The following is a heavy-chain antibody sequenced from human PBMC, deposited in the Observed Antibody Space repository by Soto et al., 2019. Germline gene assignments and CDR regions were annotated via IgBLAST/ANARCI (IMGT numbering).Heavy chain of an antibody. J-gene: IGHJ5*02. V-gene: IGHV1-58*01. CDR3: AADSSVRGVRGGNLRRFDP. Sequence: QMQLVQSGPEVKKPGTSVKVSCKASGFTFTSSAVQWVRQARGQRLEWIGWIVVGSGNTNYAQKFQERVTITRDMSTSTAYMELSSLRSEDTAVYYCAADSSVRGVRGGNLRRFDPWGQGTLVTVSS. CDR2: IVVGSGNT. CDR1: GFTFTSSA. D-gene: IGHD3-10*01.